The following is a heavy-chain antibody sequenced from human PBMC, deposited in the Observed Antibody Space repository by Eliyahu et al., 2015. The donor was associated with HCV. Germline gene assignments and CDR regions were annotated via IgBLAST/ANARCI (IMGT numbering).Heavy chain of an antibody. CDR2: ISGSGGST. CDR1: GFTFSSYA. CDR3: AKGHCSSTSCYNYFDY. Sequence: EVQLLESGGGLVQPGGSLRLSCAASGFTFSSYAMXWVRQAPGKGLEWVSAISGSGGSTYYADSVKGRFTISRDNSKNTLYLQMNSLRAEDTAVYYCAKGHCSSTSCYNYFDYWGQGTLVTVSS. D-gene: IGHD2-2*02. J-gene: IGHJ4*02. V-gene: IGHV3-23*01.